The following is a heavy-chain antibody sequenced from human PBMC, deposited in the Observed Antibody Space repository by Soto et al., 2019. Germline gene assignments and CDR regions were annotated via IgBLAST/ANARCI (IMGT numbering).Heavy chain of an antibody. CDR1: GYTFTSYD. V-gene: IGHV1-8*01. Sequence: GASVKVSCKASGYTFTSYDINWVRQATGQGLEWMGWMNPNSGNTGYAQRFQGRVTMTRNPSISTAYMELSSLRSEDTAVYYCARSIVVVTALDYWGWGTLVTVSS. CDR2: MNPNSGNT. CDR3: ARSIVVVTALDY. D-gene: IGHD2-21*02. J-gene: IGHJ4*02.